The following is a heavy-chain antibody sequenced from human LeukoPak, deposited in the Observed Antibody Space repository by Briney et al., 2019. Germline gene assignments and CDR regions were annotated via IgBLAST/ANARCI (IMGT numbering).Heavy chain of an antibody. CDR2: ISSDGSKK. CDR3: ARDTVDNRSAYYYQY. V-gene: IGHV3-30*19. Sequence: GGSLRLSCAASGFTFFTYGMHWVRQAPGKGLEWVAVISSDGSKKYYADSVKGRFTLSRDNSQNTLYLQMNSLRPEDTAVYYCARDTVDNRSAYYYQYWGQGTLVTVSS. CDR1: GFTFFTYG. J-gene: IGHJ1*01. D-gene: IGHD3-3*01.